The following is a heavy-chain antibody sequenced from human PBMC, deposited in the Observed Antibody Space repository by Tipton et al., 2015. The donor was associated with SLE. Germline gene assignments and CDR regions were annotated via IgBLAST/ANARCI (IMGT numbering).Heavy chain of an antibody. D-gene: IGHD1-1*01. CDR1: GFTFKTAY. J-gene: IGHJ6*02. Sequence: GSLRLSCATSGFTFKTAYMSWVRQAPGKGLEWVSRIKSKHGGGTTAYVAPVRGRFTISRDDSKNKMYLQMDSLNSEDTAVYYCTTGYTTSADYYGMDVWGQGTTVTVSS. CDR3: TTGYTTSADYYGMDV. CDR2: IKSKHGGGTT. V-gene: IGHV3-15*01.